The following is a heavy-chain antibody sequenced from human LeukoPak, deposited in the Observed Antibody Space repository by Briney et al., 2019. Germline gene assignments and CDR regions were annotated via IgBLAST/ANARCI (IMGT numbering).Heavy chain of an antibody. V-gene: IGHV4-39*07. CDR3: ARVARFGWWPWELPGEYYYYYMDV. Sequence: SETLSLTCTVSGGSISSSSYYWGWIRQPPGKGLEWIGSIYYSGSTYYNPSLKSRVTISVDTSKNQFSLKLSSVTAADTAVYHYARVARFGWWPWELPGEYYYYYMDVWGKGTTVTVSS. J-gene: IGHJ6*03. D-gene: IGHD1-26*01. CDR2: IYYSGST. CDR1: GGSISSSSYY.